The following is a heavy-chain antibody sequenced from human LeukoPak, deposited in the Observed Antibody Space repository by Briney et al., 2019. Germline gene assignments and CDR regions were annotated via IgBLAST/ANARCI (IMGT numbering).Heavy chain of an antibody. CDR1: GGSISSNF. D-gene: IGHD1-26*01. CDR3: ARGIPKYSGTYPITP. V-gene: IGHV4-39*07. J-gene: IGHJ5*02. Sequence: SETLSLTCTVSGGSISSNFWGWIRQPPGKGLEWIGSIYYNDNTYYNPSLKSGVTISLDTSKNQFSLKLTSVTAADTAVYYCARGIPKYSGTYPITPWGQGTLVTVSS. CDR2: IYYNDNT.